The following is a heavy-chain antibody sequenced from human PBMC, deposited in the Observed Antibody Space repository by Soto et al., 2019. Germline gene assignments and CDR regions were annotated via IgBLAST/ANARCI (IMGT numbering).Heavy chain of an antibody. D-gene: IGHD2-21*02. V-gene: IGHV1-46*01. Sequence: QVQLVQSGAEVKKPGASVKVSCKASGDTFTDYYIHWVRQAPGQGLEWMGTVNPSGGHTTYAQHFLGRMAITRDTSTSTLYMELTSLTSEDTAVYYCARGGHVVVVTAALDYCGQGSLVTVSS. CDR1: GDTFTDYY. CDR2: VNPSGGHT. CDR3: ARGGHVVVVTAALDY. J-gene: IGHJ4*02.